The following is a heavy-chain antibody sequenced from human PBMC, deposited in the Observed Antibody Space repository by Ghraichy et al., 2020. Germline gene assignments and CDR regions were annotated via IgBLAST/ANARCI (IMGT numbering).Heavy chain of an antibody. J-gene: IGHJ5*02. CDR3: ARRGSYGWKWFDL. D-gene: IGHD5-18*01. V-gene: IGHV4-34*01. CDR2: INHSGST. CDR1: GGSFSNYY. Sequence: SETLSLTCAVYGGSFSNYYWNWIRQRPGKGLEWIGEINHSGSTNYNPSLKSRVTISGDTSKNQFSLKLSSVNAADTAVYYCARRGSYGWKWFDLWGQGTLVTVSS.